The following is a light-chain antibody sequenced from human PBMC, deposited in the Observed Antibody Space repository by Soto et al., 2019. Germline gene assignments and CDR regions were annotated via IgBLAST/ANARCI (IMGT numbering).Light chain of an antibody. J-gene: IGKJ1*01. CDR1: QSVSSN. CDR2: GAS. V-gene: IGKV3-20*01. CDR3: QQYGSSSWT. Sequence: EIVLAQSPGVLSLSPGERATLSCRASQSVSSNLAWYQQKPGQAPRLLIYGASTRATGIPARFSGSGSGTDFTLTISRLEPEDFAVYYCQQYGSSSWTFGQGTKVDIK.